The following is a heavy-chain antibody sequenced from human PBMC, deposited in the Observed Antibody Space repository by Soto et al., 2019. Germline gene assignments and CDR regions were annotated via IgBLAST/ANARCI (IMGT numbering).Heavy chain of an antibody. D-gene: IGHD6-13*01. J-gene: IGHJ4*02. CDR2: IHYSGTT. CDR3: AAGEASSRNLAPYYLDF. CDR1: GGSMRNYF. Sequence: SETLSLTCTVSGGSMRNYFWTWIRQPPGKGLEWIGYIHYSGTTSFFPSYNPSLRSRVTISEDTSKNQFSLTLLSVTTADTAVYFCAAGEASSRNLAPYYLDFWGQGTLVTVSS. V-gene: IGHV4-59*01.